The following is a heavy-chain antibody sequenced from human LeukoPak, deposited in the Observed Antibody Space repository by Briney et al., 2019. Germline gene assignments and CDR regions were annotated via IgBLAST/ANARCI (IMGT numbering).Heavy chain of an antibody. Sequence: GGSLRLSCAASGFTFSSYSMNWVRQAPGKGLEWVSYISSSSSTIYYADSVKGRFTISRDNAKNSLYLQMNSLRAEDTAVYYCARDSLPVYYYDSSGYFGYWGQGTLVTVSS. J-gene: IGHJ4*02. CDR2: ISSSSSTI. D-gene: IGHD3-22*01. CDR3: ARDSLPVYYYDSSGYFGY. V-gene: IGHV3-48*01. CDR1: GFTFSSYS.